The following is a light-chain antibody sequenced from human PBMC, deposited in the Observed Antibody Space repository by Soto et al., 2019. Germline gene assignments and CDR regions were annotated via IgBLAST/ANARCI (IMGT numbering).Light chain of an antibody. CDR3: HLYGTSPLFT. CDR2: GAS. V-gene: IGKV3-20*01. J-gene: IGKJ2*01. Sequence: EIVLTQSPGTLSLSPGVRATLSCRASQTVSSSYLAWSQQKPGQAPRPLIYGASNRATGVPDRFSGTGSGTDFTLTISRLEPEDFAVYYCHLYGTSPLFTFGQETKLEIK. CDR1: QTVSSSY.